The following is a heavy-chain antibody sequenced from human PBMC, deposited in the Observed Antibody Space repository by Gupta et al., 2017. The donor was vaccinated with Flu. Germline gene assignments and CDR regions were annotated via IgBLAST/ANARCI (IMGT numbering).Heavy chain of an antibody. CDR1: RSA. CDR2: IVPILGTG. D-gene: IGHD1-20*01. V-gene: IGHV1-69*01. CDR3: ARGTGIRGTADAFHL. Sequence: RSALSWVRQAPGQGLEWMGVIVPILGTGNAAQKFQGRVTISADESTSTAYMELTTLTSEDTAVEYGARGTGIRGTADAFHLWGQGTRVSVSS. J-gene: IGHJ3*01.